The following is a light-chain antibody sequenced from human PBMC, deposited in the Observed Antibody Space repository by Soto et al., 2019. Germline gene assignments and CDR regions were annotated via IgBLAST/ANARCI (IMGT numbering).Light chain of an antibody. J-gene: IGKJ5*01. Sequence: ENVLTQSPGSLSLSPGERATLSCRASQSVSSNYLAWYQQKPGQSPRLLIYGATNRATGIPDRFSATGSGTDFTLTISSLQPEDAAVYYCQQRSNWPPITFGQGTRLEIK. CDR3: QQRSNWPPIT. V-gene: IGKV3D-20*02. CDR1: QSVSSNY. CDR2: GAT.